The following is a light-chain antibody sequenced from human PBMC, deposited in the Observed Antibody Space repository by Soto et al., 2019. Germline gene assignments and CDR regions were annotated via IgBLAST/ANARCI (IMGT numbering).Light chain of an antibody. CDR2: GAS. Sequence: EVVMTQSPDTLSVSPGETVTLSCRASQSVRSKLAWYQQKPGQAPRLFIYGASARATGIPARFSGSGSGTEFTLTISSLQSEDFAIYYCQQYNSWPPITFGQGTRLEIK. J-gene: IGKJ5*01. CDR1: QSVRSK. V-gene: IGKV3-15*01. CDR3: QQYNSWPPIT.